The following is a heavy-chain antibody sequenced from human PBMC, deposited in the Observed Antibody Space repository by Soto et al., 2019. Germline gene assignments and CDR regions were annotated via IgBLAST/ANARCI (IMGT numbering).Heavy chain of an antibody. CDR2: MNNKDSST. J-gene: IGHJ4*02. D-gene: IGHD2-8*01. Sequence: LRLSCAASGFTFSRPALSWDDQGAGKGRGSRSSMNNKDSSTYYADSVKGRFTISRDNSKNTLYLQMNSLRAEDTAVYYCAKEWSDARTREKCGLVDYWGQGALVTVSS. V-gene: IGHV3-23*01. CDR1: GFTFSRPA. CDR3: AKEWSDARTREKCGLVDY.